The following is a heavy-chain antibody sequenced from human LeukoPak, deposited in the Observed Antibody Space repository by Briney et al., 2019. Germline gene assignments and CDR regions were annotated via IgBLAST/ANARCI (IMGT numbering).Heavy chain of an antibody. CDR1: GFTFSSYS. V-gene: IGHV3-53*01. Sequence: GRSLRLSCAASGFTFSSYSMNWVRQAPGKGLEWVSVIYSGGSAYYADSVKGRFTISRDNSKNTLYLQMNSLRAEDTAVYYCARELRGSSWSNGLDYWGQGTLVTVSS. CDR3: ARELRGSSWSNGLDY. CDR2: IYSGGSA. D-gene: IGHD6-13*01. J-gene: IGHJ4*02.